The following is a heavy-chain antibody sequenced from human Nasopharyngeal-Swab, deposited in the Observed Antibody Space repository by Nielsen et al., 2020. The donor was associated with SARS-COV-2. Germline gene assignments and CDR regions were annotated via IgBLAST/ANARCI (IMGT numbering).Heavy chain of an antibody. CDR3: TTDLMYCSSTSCYSFDY. D-gene: IGHD2-2*01. V-gene: IGHV3-15*01. CDR2: IKSKTDGGTT. J-gene: IGHJ4*02. Sequence: WIRQPPGKGLEWVGRIKSKTDGGTTDYAAPVKGRFTISRDDSKNTLYLQMNSLKTEDTAVYYCTTDLMYCSSTSCYSFDYWGQGTLVTVPQ.